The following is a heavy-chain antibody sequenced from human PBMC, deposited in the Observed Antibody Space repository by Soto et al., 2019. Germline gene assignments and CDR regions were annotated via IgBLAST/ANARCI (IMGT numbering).Heavy chain of an antibody. CDR3: AISADSRDYFDY. CDR1: GGSISSSNW. Sequence: PSETLSLTCAVSGGSISSSNWWSWVRQPPGKGLEWIGEIYHSGSTNYNPSLKSRVTISVDKSKNQFSLKLSAVTAADTAVYYCAISADSRDYFDYWGQGTLVTVSS. D-gene: IGHD6-13*01. V-gene: IGHV4-4*02. CDR2: IYHSGST. J-gene: IGHJ4*02.